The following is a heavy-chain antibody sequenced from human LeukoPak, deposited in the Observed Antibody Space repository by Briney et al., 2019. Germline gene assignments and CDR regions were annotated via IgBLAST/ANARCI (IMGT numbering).Heavy chain of an antibody. CDR3: ASEVRYCSSTSCSDY. J-gene: IGHJ4*02. D-gene: IGHD2-2*01. CDR1: GFTFSSYS. V-gene: IGHV3-21*01. CDR2: ISSSSSYI. Sequence: GGSLRLSCAASGFTFSSYSMNWVRQAPGKGLEWVSSISSSSSYIYYADSVKGRFTISSDNAKNSLYLQMNSLRAEDTAVYYCASEVRYCSSTSCSDYWGQGTLVTVSS.